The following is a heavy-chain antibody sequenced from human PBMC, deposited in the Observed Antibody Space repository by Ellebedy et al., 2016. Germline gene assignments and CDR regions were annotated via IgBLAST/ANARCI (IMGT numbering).Heavy chain of an antibody. J-gene: IGHJ4*02. CDR3: ARYLHTATTGYFDY. D-gene: IGHD4-17*01. V-gene: IGHV4-59*01. Sequence: SETLSLTCTVSDDSISSYYWSWIRQPPGKELEWIAYIYYGLNTYYNPSLKSRVTISVDTSKRQISLKLSSVTAADTATYYCARYLHTATTGYFDYWGQGTLVTVSS. CDR1: DDSISSYY. CDR2: IYYGLNT.